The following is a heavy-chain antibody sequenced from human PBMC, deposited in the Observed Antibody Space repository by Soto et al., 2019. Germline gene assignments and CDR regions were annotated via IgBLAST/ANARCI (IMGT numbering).Heavy chain of an antibody. V-gene: IGHV1-18*01. CDR2: VSGYTGNT. D-gene: IGHD3-10*01. J-gene: IGHJ6*02. CDR1: GYIFTNYD. CDR3: ARFGSAPYYYYGVDV. Sequence: QVQLVQSETEVKKPGASVKVSCKASGYIFTNYDITWVRQAPGQGLEWMGWVSGYTGNTKYAQKFQDRVTMTTDNSTSTVYRELRGLRSDDTAVYYCARFGSAPYYYYGVDVWGQWTTVFVSS.